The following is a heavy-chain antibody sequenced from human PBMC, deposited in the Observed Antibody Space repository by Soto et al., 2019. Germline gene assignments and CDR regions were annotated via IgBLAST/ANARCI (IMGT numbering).Heavy chain of an antibody. CDR2: MNPNSGNT. CDR3: ARERRGGYYYYMDV. Sequence: ASVKVSCKDSGYTLTSNGINWVRQATGQGLEWMGWMNPNSGNTGYAQKFQGRVTMTRNTSISTAYMELSSLRSEDTAVYYCARERRGGYYYYMDVWGKGTTVTVSS. D-gene: IGHD3-16*01. J-gene: IGHJ6*03. CDR1: GYTLTSNG. V-gene: IGHV1-8*01.